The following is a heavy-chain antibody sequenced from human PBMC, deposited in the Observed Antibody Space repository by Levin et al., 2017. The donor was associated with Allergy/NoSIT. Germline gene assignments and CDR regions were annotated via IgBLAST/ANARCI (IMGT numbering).Heavy chain of an antibody. CDR3: ARCLRYCSSTSCYLHGMDV. Sequence: PSETLSLTCTVSGGSISSSNYYWGWIRQPPGKGLEWIGNIYYSGSTYYDPSLKSRVTISVDKSKNQFSLKLSSVTAADTAVYYCARCLRYCSSTSCYLHGMDVWGQGTTVTVSS. J-gene: IGHJ6*02. D-gene: IGHD2-2*01. CDR2: IYYSGST. CDR1: GGSISSSNYY. V-gene: IGHV4-39*01.